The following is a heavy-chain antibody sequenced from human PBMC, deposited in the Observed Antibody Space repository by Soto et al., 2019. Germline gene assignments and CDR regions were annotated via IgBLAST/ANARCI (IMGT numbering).Heavy chain of an antibody. Sequence: QVQLVESGGGVVQPGRSLRLSCAASGFTFSSYGMHWVRQAPGKGLEWVAVIWYDGSNKYYADSVKGRFTISRDNSKNTLYLKMTSRRAEDTAVYYGARDTSRIPRLVARGERDDYWGQGTLVTVSS. V-gene: IGHV3-33*01. CDR2: IWYDGSNK. CDR3: ARDTSRIPRLVARGERDDY. J-gene: IGHJ4*02. D-gene: IGHD5-12*01. CDR1: GFTFSSYG.